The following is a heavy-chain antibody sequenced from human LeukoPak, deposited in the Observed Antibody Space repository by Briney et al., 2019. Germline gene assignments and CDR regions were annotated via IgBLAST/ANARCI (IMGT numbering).Heavy chain of an antibody. CDR1: GFTFSSYA. Sequence: PGGSLRLSCAASGFTFSSYAMSWVRQAPGKGLEWVSAISGSGGSTYYADSVKGRFTISRDNSKNTLYLQMNSLRAEDTAVYYCARERGQQLAPGYFQHWGQGTLVTVSS. J-gene: IGHJ1*01. D-gene: IGHD6-13*01. CDR2: ISGSGGST. CDR3: ARERGQQLAPGYFQH. V-gene: IGHV3-23*01.